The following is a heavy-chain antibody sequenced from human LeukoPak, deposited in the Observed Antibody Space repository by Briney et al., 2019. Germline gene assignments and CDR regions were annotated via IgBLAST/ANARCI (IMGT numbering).Heavy chain of an antibody. Sequence: RGESLKISCKGSGYTFTDYWIGWVRQMTRKGLEWMAIIYPGDSETRYSPSFQGQVTISADKSIATAYLQWSSLKASDTAIYYCARHASSGGNPLDYWGQGTLVTVSS. CDR1: GYTFTDYW. J-gene: IGHJ4*02. D-gene: IGHD4-23*01. CDR3: ARHASSGGNPLDY. CDR2: IYPGDSET. V-gene: IGHV5-51*01.